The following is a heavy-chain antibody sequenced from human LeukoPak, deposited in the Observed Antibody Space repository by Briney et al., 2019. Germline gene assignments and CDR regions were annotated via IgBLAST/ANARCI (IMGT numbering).Heavy chain of an antibody. V-gene: IGHV3-73*01. D-gene: IGHD3-22*01. CDR1: GFTFSGSA. Sequence: GGSLRLSCAASGFTFSGSAMHWVRQASGKGLEWVGRIRSKANSYATAYAASVKGRSTISRDDSKNTAYLQMNSLKTEGTAVYYCTGNYYDSSGYLLDYWGQGTLVTVSS. J-gene: IGHJ4*02. CDR3: TGNYYDSSGYLLDY. CDR2: IRSKANSYAT.